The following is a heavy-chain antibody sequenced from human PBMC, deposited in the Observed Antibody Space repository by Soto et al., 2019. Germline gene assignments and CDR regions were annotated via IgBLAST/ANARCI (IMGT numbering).Heavy chain of an antibody. CDR2: IIPIFGTA. V-gene: IGHV1-69*06. CDR3: ARGYYDSSGYPPSTSKAYYYYGMDV. Sequence: SVKVSCKASGGTFSSYAISWVRQAPGQGLEWMGGIIPIFGTANYAQKFQGRVTITADKSTSTAYMELSSLRSEDTAVYYCARGYYDSSGYPPSTSKAYYYYGMDVWGQGTTVTVSS. J-gene: IGHJ6*02. CDR1: GGTFSSYA. D-gene: IGHD3-22*01.